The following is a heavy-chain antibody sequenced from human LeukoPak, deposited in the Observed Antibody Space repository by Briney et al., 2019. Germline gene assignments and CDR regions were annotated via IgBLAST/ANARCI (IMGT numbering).Heavy chain of an antibody. J-gene: IGHJ4*02. V-gene: IGHV3-7*05. CDR1: GFTFSNYW. CDR2: IKRDGGEK. D-gene: IGHD2-2*01. Sequence: PGGSLGLSCAASGFTFSNYWMSWVRQAPGKGLEWVANIKRDGGEKYYMDSVGGRFTISRDNAKSSLYLQMNSLRVEDTAVYYCARDYQGHFESWGQGTLVTVSS. CDR3: ARDYQGHFES.